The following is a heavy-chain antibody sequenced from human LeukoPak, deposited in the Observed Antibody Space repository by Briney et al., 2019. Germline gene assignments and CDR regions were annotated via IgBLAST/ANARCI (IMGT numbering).Heavy chain of an antibody. J-gene: IGHJ6*02. Sequence: SGGSLRLSCAASGFTFSSYTMTWVRQAPGKGLEWVSSISSSSSYIYYADSVKGRLTISRDNAKNSLYLQMNSLRAEDTAVYYCARDPTPRYCSGGSCYTHYGMDVWGQGTTVTVSS. CDR2: ISSSSSYI. V-gene: IGHV3-21*01. D-gene: IGHD2-15*01. CDR3: ARDPTPRYCSGGSCYTHYGMDV. CDR1: GFTFSSYT.